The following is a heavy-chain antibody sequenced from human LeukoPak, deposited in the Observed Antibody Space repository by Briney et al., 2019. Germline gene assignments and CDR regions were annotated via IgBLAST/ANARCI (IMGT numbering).Heavy chain of an antibody. CDR1: GFSFSIYA. CDR2: ISYEGSIQ. V-gene: IGHV3-30-3*01. D-gene: IGHD3-3*01. Sequence: GGSLRLSCAASGFSFSIYAMHWVRQAPGKGLEWVAIISYEGSIQYYADSVQGRFTISRDNSKNTLYLQLNSLRDEDTAVYYCARVGFDFWSGYYLYYFDYWGQGTLVTVSS. CDR3: ARVGFDFWSGYYLYYFDY. J-gene: IGHJ4*02.